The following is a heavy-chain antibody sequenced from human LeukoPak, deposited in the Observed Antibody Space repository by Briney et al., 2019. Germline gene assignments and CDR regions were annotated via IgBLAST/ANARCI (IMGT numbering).Heavy chain of an antibody. CDR3: ARECGGDCYSDY. D-gene: IGHD2-21*02. Sequence: GGSLRLSCAASGFNFGIYWMSWVRQAPGKGLEWVAHIKEDGSAKYYVDSVKGRFTISRENAKNSVYLQMNSQRAEDTAVYYCARECGGDCYSDYWGQGTLVTVSS. CDR2: IKEDGSAK. CDR1: GFNFGIYW. V-gene: IGHV3-7*01. J-gene: IGHJ4*02.